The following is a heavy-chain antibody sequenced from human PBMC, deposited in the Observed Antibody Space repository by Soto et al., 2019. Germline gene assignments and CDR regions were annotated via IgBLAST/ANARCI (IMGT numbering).Heavy chain of an antibody. V-gene: IGHV4-59*12. CDR2: IYYTGST. Sequence: SLTCTVSGGSISSYYWSWIRQPSGKGLERIAYIYYTGSTNYNPSLKSRVTLSADTSKNQFSLKLSSVTAADTAVYYCARGGVDYYDSSGYYFSPYYFDYWGQGTLVTVSS. CDR3: ARGGVDYYDSSGYYFSPYYFDY. J-gene: IGHJ4*02. CDR1: GGSISSYY. D-gene: IGHD3-22*01.